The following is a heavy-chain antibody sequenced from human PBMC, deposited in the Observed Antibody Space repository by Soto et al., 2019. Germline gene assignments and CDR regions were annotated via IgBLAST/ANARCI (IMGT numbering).Heavy chain of an antibody. D-gene: IGHD3-10*01. V-gene: IGHV3-11*01. Sequence: GGSLRLSCAASGFTFSGYYMSWIRQAPGKGLEWVSYISSSGSTIYYADSVKGRFTISRDNAKNSLYLQMNSLRAEDTAVYYCARDEGKLWFGELPYYYGMDVWGQVPKVTFSS. CDR2: ISSSGSTI. CDR1: GFTFSGYY. CDR3: ARDEGKLWFGELPYYYGMDV. J-gene: IGHJ6*02.